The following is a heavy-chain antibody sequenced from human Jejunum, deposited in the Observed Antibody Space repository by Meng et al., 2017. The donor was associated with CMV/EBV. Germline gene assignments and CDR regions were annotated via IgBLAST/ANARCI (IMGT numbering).Heavy chain of an antibody. CDR2: LILNSSTI. CDR3: AKGRGSSWTGYFYGMDV. J-gene: IGHJ6*02. D-gene: IGHD3/OR15-3a*01. CDR1: FDDYA. Sequence: FDDYAMHWVRHAPVKCLEWVSVLILNSSTINFTASIPLLFPLSRHPAKNSLYLQMNSLRIEDTALYYCAKGRGSSWTGYFYGMDVWGQGTTVTVSS. V-gene: IGHV3-9*01.